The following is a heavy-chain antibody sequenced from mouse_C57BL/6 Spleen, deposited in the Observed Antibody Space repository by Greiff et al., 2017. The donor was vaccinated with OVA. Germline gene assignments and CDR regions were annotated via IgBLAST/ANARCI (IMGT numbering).Heavy chain of an antibody. D-gene: IGHD2-5*01. CDR2: IYPGDGDT. J-gene: IGHJ3*01. V-gene: IGHV1-82*01. Sequence: VMLVESGPELVKPGASVKISCKASGYAFSSSWMNWVKQRPGKGLEWIGRIYPGDGDTNYNGKFKGKATLTADKSSSTAYMQLSSLTSEDSAVYFCARMDYSNFFAYWGEGSLVTVSA. CDR3: ARMDYSNFFAY. CDR1: GYAFSSSW.